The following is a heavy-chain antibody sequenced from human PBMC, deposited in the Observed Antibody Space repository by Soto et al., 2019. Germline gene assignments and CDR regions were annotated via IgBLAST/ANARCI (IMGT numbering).Heavy chain of an antibody. CDR3: AKATTNGGWFNPFDS. J-gene: IGHJ4*02. Sequence: RRLSCADSGFSFVNYAMNWVRQAPGKGLEWVSGLSGSGTSTYYADSVKGRFTISRDNSRDTLFLQMNSLTADDTAVYYCAKATTNGGWFNPFDSWGQGALVTVSS. CDR1: GFSFVNYA. CDR2: LSGSGTST. V-gene: IGHV3-23*01. D-gene: IGHD6-19*01.